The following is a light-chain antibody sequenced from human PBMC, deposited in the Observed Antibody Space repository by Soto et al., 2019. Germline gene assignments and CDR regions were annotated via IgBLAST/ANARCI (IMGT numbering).Light chain of an antibody. Sequence: QSVLTQPASVSGSLGQSITFSCTGTSSDVGGYNYVSWYQQHPGKAPKLMLYEVNSRPSGVSSRFSGSKSGNTASLTISGLQADDEADYYCTSFTSTNTPVVFGGGTKLTVL. V-gene: IGLV2-14*01. CDR2: EVN. CDR3: TSFTSTNTPVV. CDR1: SSDVGGYNY. J-gene: IGLJ3*02.